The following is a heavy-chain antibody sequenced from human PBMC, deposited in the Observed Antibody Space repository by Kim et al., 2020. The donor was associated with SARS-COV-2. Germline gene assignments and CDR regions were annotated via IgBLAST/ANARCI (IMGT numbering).Heavy chain of an antibody. V-gene: IGHV3-23*01. CDR3: ADYPTMSAFDI. CDR2: T. J-gene: IGHJ3*02. Sequence: TYYADSVKGRFTISRDNSKNTLYLQMNSLSAEDTAVYYCADYPTMSAFDIWGQGTMVTVSS. D-gene: IGHD4-17*01.